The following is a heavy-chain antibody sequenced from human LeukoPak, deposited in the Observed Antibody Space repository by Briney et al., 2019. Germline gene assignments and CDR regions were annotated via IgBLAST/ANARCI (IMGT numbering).Heavy chain of an antibody. J-gene: IGHJ4*02. CDR3: AKAPVTTCRGAFCYPFDY. Sequence: GGSLRLSCAASGFTFSNYAMSWVRQAPGKGLEWVSTISNSDDNTYHADSVKGRFTISRDSSKNTLFLQMNRLRPEDAAVYYCAKAPVTTCRGAFCYPFDYWGLGTLVTVSS. D-gene: IGHD2-15*01. V-gene: IGHV3-23*01. CDR2: ISNSDDNT. CDR1: GFTFSNYA.